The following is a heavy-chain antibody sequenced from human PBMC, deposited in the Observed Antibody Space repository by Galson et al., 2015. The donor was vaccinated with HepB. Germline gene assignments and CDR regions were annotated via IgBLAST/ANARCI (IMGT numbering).Heavy chain of an antibody. Sequence: SLRLSCAASGFTFSSYNLNWVRQAPGKGLEWVSSISSSSSYIYYADSVKGRFTISRDNAKNSLYLQMNSLRAEDTAVYYCARGRITMIVVAPFDIWGQGTMVTVSS. CDR2: ISSSSSYI. J-gene: IGHJ3*02. D-gene: IGHD3-22*01. V-gene: IGHV3-21*01. CDR3: ARGRITMIVVAPFDI. CDR1: GFTFSSYN.